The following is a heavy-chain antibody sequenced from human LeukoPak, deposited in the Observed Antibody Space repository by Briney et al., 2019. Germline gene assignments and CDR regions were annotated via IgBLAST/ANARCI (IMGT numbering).Heavy chain of an antibody. V-gene: IGHV3-21*01. D-gene: IGHD3-10*01. CDR3: ARDLVFMVRGVVIGGYYFDY. Sequence: GSLRLSCAASGFTFSSYSMNWVRQAPGKGLEWVSSISSSSYIYYADSVKGRFTISRDNAKNSLYLQMNSLRAEDTAVYYCARDLVFMVRGVVIGGYYFDYWGQGTLVTVSS. CDR1: GFTFSSYS. CDR2: ISSSSYI. J-gene: IGHJ4*02.